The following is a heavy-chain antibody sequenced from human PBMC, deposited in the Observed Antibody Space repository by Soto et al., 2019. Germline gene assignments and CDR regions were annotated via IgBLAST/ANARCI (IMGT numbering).Heavy chain of an antibody. CDR2: MRGSGGST. CDR1: GFTFAHYA. D-gene: IGHD3-10*01. J-gene: IGHJ5*02. V-gene: IGHV3-23*01. Sequence: GGSLRLSCAASGFTFAHYAMHWVRHSPGKGLEWVSVMRGSGGSTYYADSVKGRFTISRDNSKNTLYLQMNSLRAEDTAVYYCAKDPSLWSFGVDWFDPWGQGTLVTVSS. CDR3: AKDPSLWSFGVDWFDP.